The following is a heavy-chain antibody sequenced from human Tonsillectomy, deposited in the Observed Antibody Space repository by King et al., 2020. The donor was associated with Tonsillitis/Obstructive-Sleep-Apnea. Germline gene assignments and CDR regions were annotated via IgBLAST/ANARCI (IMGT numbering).Heavy chain of an antibody. J-gene: IGHJ6*04. D-gene: IGHD1-1*01. CDR1: GFTFSGYA. CDR3: AKEQGTGTYTDYYGLDV. V-gene: IGHV3-23*04. Sequence: VQLVESGGGLVQPGGSLRLSCAASGFTFSGYAMTWVRQAPGKGLEWVSVISGSGGNTYYADSVKGRFTISRDNSKNTLHLQMNSLRAEHTAVYYCAKEQGTGTYTDYYGLDVWGKGTTVTVSA. CDR2: ISGSGGNT.